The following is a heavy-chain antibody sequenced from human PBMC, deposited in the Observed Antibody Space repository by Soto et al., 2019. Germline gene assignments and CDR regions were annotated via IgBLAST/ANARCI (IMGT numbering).Heavy chain of an antibody. CDR1: GFTFSSYA. V-gene: IGHV3-23*01. CDR3: AKDTSTIEAGYCSSTSCSLDAFDI. Sequence: GGSLRLSCAASGFTFSSYAMSWVCQAPGKGLEWVSAISGSGGSTYYADSVKGRFTISRDNSKNTLYLQMNSLRAEDTAVYYCAKDTSTIEAGYCSSTSCSLDAFDIWGQGTMVTVSS. CDR2: ISGSGGST. D-gene: IGHD2-2*01. J-gene: IGHJ3*02.